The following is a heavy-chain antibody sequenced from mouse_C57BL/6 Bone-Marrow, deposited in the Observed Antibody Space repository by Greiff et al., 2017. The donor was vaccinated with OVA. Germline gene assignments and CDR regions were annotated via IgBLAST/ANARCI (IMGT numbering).Heavy chain of an antibody. CDR1: GYTFTGYW. V-gene: IGHV1-9*01. Sequence: QVQLKRSGAELMKPGASVKLSCKATGYTFTGYWIEWVKQRPGHGLEWIGEILPGSGSTNYNEKFKGKATFTADTSSNTAYMQLSSLTTEDSAIYYCARFITTVVATKDYYAMDYWGQGTSVTVSS. D-gene: IGHD1-1*01. CDR2: ILPGSGST. J-gene: IGHJ4*01. CDR3: ARFITTVVATKDYYAMDY.